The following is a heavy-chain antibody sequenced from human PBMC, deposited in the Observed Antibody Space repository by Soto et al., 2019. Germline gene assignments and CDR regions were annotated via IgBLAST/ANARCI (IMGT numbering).Heavy chain of an antibody. CDR3: ARDNNDFWSLYPLAFDY. Sequence: SETLSLTCSVSGGSIGSSSYYFGWIRQPPGKGLEWIGRISTSGHVVSKVSLRSRLTMSVDMSNNHFSLKLTSVTAADTAVYYCARDNNDFWSLYPLAFDYWGQGALVTVSS. D-gene: IGHD3-3*01. V-gene: IGHV4-39*07. J-gene: IGHJ4*02. CDR1: GGSIGSSSYY. CDR2: ISTSGHV.